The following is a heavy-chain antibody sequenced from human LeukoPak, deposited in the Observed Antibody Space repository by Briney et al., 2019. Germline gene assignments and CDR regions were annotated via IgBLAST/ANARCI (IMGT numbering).Heavy chain of an antibody. V-gene: IGHV4-34*01. CDR3: ARGASSWRASKDYYFDY. D-gene: IGHD6-13*01. CDR1: GGSFSGYY. Sequence: SETLSLTCAVYGGSFSGYYWSWIRQPPKKGLEWIGEINHSESTNYNPSLKSRVTISVDTSKNQFSLKLSSVTAADTAVYYCARGASSWRASKDYYFDYWGQGTLVTVSS. J-gene: IGHJ4*02. CDR2: INHSEST.